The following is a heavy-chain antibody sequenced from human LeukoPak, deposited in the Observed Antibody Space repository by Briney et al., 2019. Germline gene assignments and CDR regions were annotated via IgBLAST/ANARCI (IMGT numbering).Heavy chain of an antibody. J-gene: IGHJ4*02. CDR3: ARGGIVVSAILVYGDRSSLDH. CDR2: ITPNRGDI. V-gene: IGHV1-2*02. Sequence: ASVKVSCKASGYRFDGYCLHWVRQAPGQGLEWMGWITPNRGDIRIAQKFRGRVTLTRDTSFSTAYMELTGLTSGDTAVYYCARGGIVVSAILVYGDRSSLDHWGRGTLVTVSS. D-gene: IGHD1-26*01. CDR1: GYRFDGYC.